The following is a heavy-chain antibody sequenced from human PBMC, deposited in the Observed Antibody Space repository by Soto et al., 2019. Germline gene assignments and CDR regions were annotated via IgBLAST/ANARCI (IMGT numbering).Heavy chain of an antibody. CDR3: ARSGVVVVPAAIAIDAFDI. CDR2: IIPILGIA. Sequence: GASVKVSCKASGGTFSSYTISWVRQAPGQGLEWMGRIIPILGIANYAQKFQGRVTITADKSTSTAYMELSSLRSEDTAVYYCARSGVVVVPAAIAIDAFDIWGQGTMVTVSS. V-gene: IGHV1-69*02. CDR1: GGTFSSYT. J-gene: IGHJ3*02. D-gene: IGHD2-2*01.